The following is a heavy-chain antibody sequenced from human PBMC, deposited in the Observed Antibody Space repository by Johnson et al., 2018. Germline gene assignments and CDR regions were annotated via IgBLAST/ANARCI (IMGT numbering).Heavy chain of an antibody. CDR1: GFTFSSND. V-gene: IGHV3-13*01. D-gene: IGHD3-3*01. CDR2: IDIAGDT. CDR3: ARGWSIFGVVIRSGYMDV. Sequence: VQLVQSGGGLVQXGGSXRLXCAASGFTFSSNDMHWVRQATGKGLEWVSGIDIAGDTYYPVSVTGRFTNSRDNSKNTLYLQMNSLRAEDTAGYYCARGWSIFGVVIRSGYMDVWGKGTTVTVSS. J-gene: IGHJ6*03.